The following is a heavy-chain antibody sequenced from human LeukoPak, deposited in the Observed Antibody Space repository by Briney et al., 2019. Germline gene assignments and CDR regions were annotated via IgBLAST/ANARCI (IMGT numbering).Heavy chain of an antibody. V-gene: IGHV1-2*04. Sequence: GASVKVSCKASGYTFTGYYMHWVRQAPGQGLEWMGWINPNSGGTNYAQKFQGWVTMTRDTSISTAYMELSRLRSDDTAVYYCARLTTSSGWYIDYWGQGTLVTVSS. CDR3: ARLTTSSGWYIDY. D-gene: IGHD6-19*01. CDR2: INPNSGGT. CDR1: GYTFTGYY. J-gene: IGHJ4*02.